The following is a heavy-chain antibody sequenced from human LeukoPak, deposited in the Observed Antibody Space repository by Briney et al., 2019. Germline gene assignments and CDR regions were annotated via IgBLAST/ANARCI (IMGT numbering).Heavy chain of an antibody. Sequence: SETLSLTCTVSGGSISSGDYYWSWIRQPPGKGLEWIGYIYYSGSTYYNPSLKSRVTISVDTSKNQFSLKLSSVTAADTAVYYCATVDTAMVLLDYWGQGTLVTVSS. J-gene: IGHJ4*02. CDR1: GGSISSGDYY. CDR3: ATVDTAMVLLDY. D-gene: IGHD5-18*01. V-gene: IGHV4-30-4*01. CDR2: IYYSGST.